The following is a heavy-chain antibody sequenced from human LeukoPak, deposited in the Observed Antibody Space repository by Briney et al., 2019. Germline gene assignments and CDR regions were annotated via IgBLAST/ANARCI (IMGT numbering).Heavy chain of an antibody. J-gene: IGHJ3*02. CDR1: GGSISSYY. CDR2: IYYSGST. Sequence: SETLSLTCTVSGGSISSYYWSWIRQPPGKGLEWIGYIYYSGSTNYNPSLKSRVTTSVDTSKNQFSLKLSSVTAADTAVYYCARHGQTRYYGSGSYIDAFDIWGQGTMVTVSS. CDR3: ARHGQTRYYGSGSYIDAFDI. V-gene: IGHV4-59*08. D-gene: IGHD3-10*01.